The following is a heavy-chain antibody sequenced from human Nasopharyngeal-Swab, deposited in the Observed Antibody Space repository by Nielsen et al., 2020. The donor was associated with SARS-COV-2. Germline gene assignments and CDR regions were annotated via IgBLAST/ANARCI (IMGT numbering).Heavy chain of an antibody. CDR2: IYHSGST. V-gene: IGHV4-4*02. Sequence: WIRQPPGKGLEWIGEIYHSGSTNYNPPLKSRVTISVDKSKSQFSLKLSSVTAADTAVYYCAREGPYCSSTSCYYYYMDVWGKGTTVTVSS. D-gene: IGHD2-2*01. J-gene: IGHJ6*03. CDR3: AREGPYCSSTSCYYYYMDV.